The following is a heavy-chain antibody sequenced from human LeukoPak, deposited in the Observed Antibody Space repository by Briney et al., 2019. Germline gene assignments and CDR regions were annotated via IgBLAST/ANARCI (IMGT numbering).Heavy chain of an antibody. CDR3: ARPIRRLRYFDY. J-gene: IGHJ4*02. D-gene: IGHD5-18*01. V-gene: IGHV4-34*01. CDR2: INHSGST. CDR1: GGSFSGYY. Sequence: SETLSLTCAVYGGSFSGYYWSWIRQPPGKGLEWIGEINHSGSTNYNPSLKSRVTISVGTSKNQFSLKLSSVTAADTAVYYCARPIRRLRYFDYWGQGTLVTVSS.